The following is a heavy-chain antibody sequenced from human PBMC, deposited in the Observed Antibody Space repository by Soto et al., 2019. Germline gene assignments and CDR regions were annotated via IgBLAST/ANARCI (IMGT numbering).Heavy chain of an antibody. Sequence: ASVKVSCKVSGYTLTELSMHWVRQAPGKGLEWMGGFDPEDGETIYAQKFQGRVTITEDTSTDTAYMELNSLRAEDTAVYYCAKDSHYYGSGSYYTVYWGQGTLVTVSS. D-gene: IGHD3-10*01. J-gene: IGHJ4*02. V-gene: IGHV1-24*01. CDR1: GYTLTELS. CDR2: FDPEDGET. CDR3: AKDSHYYGSGSYYTVY.